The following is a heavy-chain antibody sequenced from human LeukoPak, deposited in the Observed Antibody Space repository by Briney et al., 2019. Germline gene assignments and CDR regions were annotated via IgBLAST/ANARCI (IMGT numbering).Heavy chain of an antibody. V-gene: IGHV4-34*01. CDR2: INHSGST. J-gene: IGHJ4*02. D-gene: IGHD6-13*01. CDR1: GGSFSGYY. Sequence: SETLSLTCAVYGGSFSGYYWSWIRQPPGKGLEWIGEINHSGSTNYNPSLKSRVPISVDTCKNQFSLTLSYVTAADTAVYYCARGHLKYSSSYLYYFDYWGQGTLVTVSS. CDR3: ARGHLKYSSSYLYYFDY.